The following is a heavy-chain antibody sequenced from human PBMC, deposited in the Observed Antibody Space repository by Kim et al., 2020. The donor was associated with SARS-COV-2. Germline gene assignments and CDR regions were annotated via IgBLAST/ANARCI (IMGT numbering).Heavy chain of an antibody. J-gene: IGHJ4*02. CDR3: AKVRVSWEPDD. D-gene: IGHD1-26*01. CDR2: ISYDGSNK. Sequence: GGSLRLSCAASGFTFSSYGMHWVRPAPGKGLEWVAVISYDGSNKYYADSVKGRFTISRDNSKNTLYLHMNSLRAEVTAVYYCAKVRVSWEPDDWGQVTL. V-gene: IGHV3-30*18. CDR1: GFTFSSYG.